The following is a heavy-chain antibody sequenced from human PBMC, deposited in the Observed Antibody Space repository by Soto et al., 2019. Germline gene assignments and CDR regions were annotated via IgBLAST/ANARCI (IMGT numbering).Heavy chain of an antibody. V-gene: IGHV3-21*01. D-gene: IGHD2-15*01. CDR2: ISSSSSYI. CDR3: ARDYCSGGSCPPFDY. J-gene: IGHJ4*02. Sequence: VQLVESGGGLVQPGGSLRLSCAASGFTFSSYSMNWVRQAPGKGLEWVSSISSSSSYIYYADSVKGRFTISRDNAKNSLYLQMNSLRAEDTAVYYCARDYCSGGSCPPFDYWGQGTLVTVSS. CDR1: GFTFSSYS.